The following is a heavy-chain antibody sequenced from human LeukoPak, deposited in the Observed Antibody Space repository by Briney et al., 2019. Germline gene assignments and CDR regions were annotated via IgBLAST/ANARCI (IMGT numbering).Heavy chain of an antibody. J-gene: IGHJ4*02. CDR2: INTNTGNP. D-gene: IGHD2-2*01. Sequence: ASVKVSCKGSGYSFTRFSINWVRQAPGQGLEWMGWINTNTGNPTYAQGFTGRFVFSLDTSVSTAYLQISSLKAEDTAVYYCARQGPGYCGGTSCYGVAYWGQGTLVTVSS. CDR3: ARQGPGYCGGTSCYGVAY. CDR1: GYSFTRFS. V-gene: IGHV7-4-1*02.